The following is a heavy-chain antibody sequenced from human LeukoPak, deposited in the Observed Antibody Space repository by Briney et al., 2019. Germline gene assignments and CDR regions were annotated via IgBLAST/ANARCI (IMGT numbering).Heavy chain of an antibody. CDR3: ARDSAMTMGNCLDP. D-gene: IGHD1-26*01. V-gene: IGHV3-21*01. CDR2: ISSSSSYI. Sequence: GGSPRLSCAASGFTFSSYSMNWVRQAPGKGLEWVSSISSSSSYIYYADSVKGRFTISRDNAKNTLYLQMNSLRVEDTAVYYCARDSAMTMGNCLDPWGQGTLVTVSS. CDR1: GFTFSSYS. J-gene: IGHJ5*02.